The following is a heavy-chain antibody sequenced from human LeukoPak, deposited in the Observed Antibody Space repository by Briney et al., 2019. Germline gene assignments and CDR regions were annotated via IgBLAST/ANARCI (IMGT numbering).Heavy chain of an antibody. CDR3: ARELTYSNYGLYLD. J-gene: IGHJ4*02. CDR1: GDSMRSGSFY. V-gene: IGHV4-61*02. CDR2: IYSTGAS. Sequence: SQTLSLTCTVSGDSMRSGSFYWNWMRQPAGKGLEWIGRIYSTGASNYNPSLKSRFTMSADTSRNQFSLKLNSVTAADTAVYYCARELTYSNYGLYLDWGQGALVIVSS. D-gene: IGHD4-11*01.